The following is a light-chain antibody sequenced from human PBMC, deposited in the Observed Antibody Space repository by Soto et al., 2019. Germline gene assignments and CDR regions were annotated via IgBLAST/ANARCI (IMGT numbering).Light chain of an antibody. Sequence: DIEMTQSPSTLSASVGDRVTITCRATQSLNIWLAWYQQKPGKAPKLLISKASSLESGVPSRFSGSGSGTEFSLTISSLQPDDFATYYCQQYKACPYTFGQGTKLEMK. J-gene: IGKJ2*01. CDR3: QQYKACPYT. CDR2: KAS. CDR1: QSLNIW. V-gene: IGKV1-5*03.